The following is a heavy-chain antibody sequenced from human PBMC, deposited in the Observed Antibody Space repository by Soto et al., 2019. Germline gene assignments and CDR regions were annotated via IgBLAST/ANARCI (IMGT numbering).Heavy chain of an antibody. CDR1: GYTLTELS. J-gene: IGHJ6*02. V-gene: IGHV1-24*01. D-gene: IGHD2-15*01. Sequence: QVQLVQSGAEVKKPGASVKVSCKVSGYTLTELSMHWVRQAPGKGLEWMGGFDPEDGETIYAQKFQGRVTITEDTSTDPAYMELSSLRSEDTAVYYCATGPSGGWYYYGMDVWGQGTTVTVSS. CDR3: ATGPSGGWYYYGMDV. CDR2: FDPEDGET.